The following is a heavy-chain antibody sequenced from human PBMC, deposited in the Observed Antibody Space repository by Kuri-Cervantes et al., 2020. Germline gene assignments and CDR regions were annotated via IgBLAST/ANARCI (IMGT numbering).Heavy chain of an antibody. CDR2: ISYDGSNK. Sequence: LSLTCAASGFTFSSYGMHWVRQAPGKGLEWVAVISYDGSNKYYADSVKGRFTISRDNAKNTLYLQMHSLGAEDTAVYYCARGSTGYGNFDYWGRGTLVTVSS. V-gene: IGHV3-30*03. J-gene: IGHJ4*02. CDR1: GFTFSSYG. CDR3: ARGSTGYGNFDY. D-gene: IGHD5-12*01.